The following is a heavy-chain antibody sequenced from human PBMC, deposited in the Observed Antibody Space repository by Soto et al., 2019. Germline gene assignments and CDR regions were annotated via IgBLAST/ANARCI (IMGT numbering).Heavy chain of an antibody. J-gene: IGHJ4*02. CDR1: GGTFSSYT. CDR2: IIPILGKP. V-gene: IGHV1-69*02. Sequence: QVQLVQSGAEVKKPGSSVMVSCKTSGGTFSSYTVNWVRQAPGQGPEWMGRIIPILGKPNYAQKFQGRVTITADTSTSTAYMEVTSLRSEDTAVYYCATDVDLPYEFWGQGTLVTVS. D-gene: IGHD3-16*01. CDR3: ATDVDLPYEF.